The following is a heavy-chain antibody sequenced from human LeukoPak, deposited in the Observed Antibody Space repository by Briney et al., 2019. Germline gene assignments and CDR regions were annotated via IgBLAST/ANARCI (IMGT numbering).Heavy chain of an antibody. D-gene: IGHD3-16*02. Sequence: SETLSLTCAVYGGSFSGYYWSWIRQPPGKGLEWIGEINHSGSTNYNPSLKSRGTISVDTSKNQFSLKLSSVTAADTAVYYCARHGYDYVWGSYRYTDYWGQGTLVTVSS. CDR1: GGSFSGYY. CDR2: INHSGST. V-gene: IGHV4-34*01. J-gene: IGHJ4*02. CDR3: ARHGYDYVWGSYRYTDY.